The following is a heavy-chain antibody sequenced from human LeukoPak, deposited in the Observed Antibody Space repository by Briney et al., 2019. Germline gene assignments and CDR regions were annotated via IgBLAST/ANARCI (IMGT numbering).Heavy chain of an antibody. V-gene: IGHV1-18*01. CDR1: GYTFTSYG. J-gene: IGHJ4*02. D-gene: IGHD2-15*01. Sequence: ASVKVSCKASGYTFTSYGISWVRQAPGQGLEWMGWISAYNGNTNYAQKLQGRVTMTTDTPTSTAYMELRSLRSDDTAVYYCAREPEGYCSGGSCYAGPHYFDYWGQGTLVTVSS. CDR2: ISAYNGNT. CDR3: AREPEGYCSGGSCYAGPHYFDY.